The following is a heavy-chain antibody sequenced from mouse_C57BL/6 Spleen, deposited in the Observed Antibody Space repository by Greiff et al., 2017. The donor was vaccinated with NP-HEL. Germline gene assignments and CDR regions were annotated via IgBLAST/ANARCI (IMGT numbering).Heavy chain of an antibody. CDR1: GYTFTDYN. D-gene: IGHD2-10*01. V-gene: IGHV1-22*01. Sequence: EVQLQQSGPELVKPGASVKMSCKASGYTFTDYNMHWVKQSHGKSLEWIGYINPNNGGTSYNQKFKGKATLTVNKSSSTAYMELRSLTSEDSAVDYCARPYYGNSYAMDYWGQGTSVTVSS. CDR3: ARPYYGNSYAMDY. CDR2: INPNNGGT. J-gene: IGHJ4*01.